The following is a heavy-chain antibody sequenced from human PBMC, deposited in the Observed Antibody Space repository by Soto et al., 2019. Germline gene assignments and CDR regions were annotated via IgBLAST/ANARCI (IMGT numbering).Heavy chain of an antibody. Sequence: GGSLRLSCAASGFTFSNAWMSWVRQAPGKGLEWVGRIKSKTDGGTTDYAAPVKGRFTISRDDSKNTLYLQMNSLKTEDTAVYYCTTDVYKYSSGWYPGGSEDYWGQGTLVTVSS. D-gene: IGHD6-19*01. V-gene: IGHV3-15*01. CDR3: TTDVYKYSSGWYPGGSEDY. CDR1: GFTFSNAW. CDR2: IKSKTDGGTT. J-gene: IGHJ4*02.